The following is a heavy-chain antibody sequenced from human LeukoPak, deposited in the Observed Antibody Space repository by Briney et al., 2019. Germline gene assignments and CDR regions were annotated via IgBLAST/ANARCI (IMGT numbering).Heavy chain of an antibody. CDR3: ARQGDYEILTGTPIDY. J-gene: IGHJ4*02. D-gene: IGHD3-9*01. CDR2: ISTYSGDT. V-gene: IGHV1-18*01. Sequence: ASVKVSCKASGYTLTSYGVSWVRQAPGQGLEWMGWISTYSGDTSYGQKFQGRVIMTTEISTNTAYMAVKSLRSDDTAVYYCARQGDYEILTGTPIDYWGQGTLVTVSS. CDR1: GYTLTSYG.